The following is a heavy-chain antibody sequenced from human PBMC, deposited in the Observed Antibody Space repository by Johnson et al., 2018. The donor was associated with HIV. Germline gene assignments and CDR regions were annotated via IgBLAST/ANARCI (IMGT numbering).Heavy chain of an antibody. CDR2: ISYDGSNK. Sequence: QVQLVESGGGLVKPGGSLRLSCAASGFTFSDYYMSWIRQAPGKGLEWVAVISYDGSNKYYADSVKGRFTISRDNSKNTLYLQMNSLRAEDTAVYYCAPTCLGDYDSSDENAFDIWGQGTMVTVSS. J-gene: IGHJ3*02. V-gene: IGHV3-30-3*01. D-gene: IGHD3-22*01. CDR3: APTCLGDYDSSDENAFDI. CDR1: GFTFSDYY.